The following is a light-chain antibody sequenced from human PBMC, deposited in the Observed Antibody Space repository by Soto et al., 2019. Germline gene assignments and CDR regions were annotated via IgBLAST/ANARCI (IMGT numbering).Light chain of an antibody. CDR2: GAS. CDR1: QSVSSD. Sequence: EILMTHSPASQSVSPGERATLSCRASQSVSSDLAWYQHKPGQAPRLLIHGASTRATGIPARFSGGGSGTEFTLTITSLESEDFALYYCQQYHSWPRTCGQGTKVEIK. CDR3: QQYHSWPRT. J-gene: IGKJ1*01. V-gene: IGKV3-15*01.